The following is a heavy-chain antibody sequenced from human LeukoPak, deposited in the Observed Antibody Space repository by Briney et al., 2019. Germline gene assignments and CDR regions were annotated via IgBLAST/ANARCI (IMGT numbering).Heavy chain of an antibody. V-gene: IGHV3-30-3*01. Sequence: GGSLRLSCAASGFTFSNYAMHWVRQAPGKGLEWVAVISYDGSNKYYADSVKGRFTISRDNSKNTLYLQMNSLRAEDTAVYYCARDKYDFWSGYYDYWGQGTLVTVSS. CDR2: ISYDGSNK. J-gene: IGHJ4*02. CDR1: GFTFSNYA. CDR3: ARDKYDFWSGYYDY. D-gene: IGHD3-3*01.